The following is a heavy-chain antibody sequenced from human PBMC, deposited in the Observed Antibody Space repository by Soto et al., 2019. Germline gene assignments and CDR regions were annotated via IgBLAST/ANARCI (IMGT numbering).Heavy chain of an antibody. Sequence: QVHLVQSGAEMKKPGSSVKVSCKVSGGDLTNSGISWVRQAPGQGLEWMGGIFPLLAMVDYSQKFQGRVTITADESTNTAYMDLGSLKSDDTAVYYCAKEDGAGFKLWGQGTLVIVSS. CDR2: IFPLLAMV. CDR3: AKEDGAGFKL. D-gene: IGHD1-26*01. V-gene: IGHV1-69*04. CDR1: GGDLTNSG. J-gene: IGHJ4*02.